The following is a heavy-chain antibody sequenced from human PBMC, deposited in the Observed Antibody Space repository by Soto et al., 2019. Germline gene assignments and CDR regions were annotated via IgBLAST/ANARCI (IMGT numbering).Heavy chain of an antibody. J-gene: IGHJ1*01. Sequence: PSETLSLTCTVSGGSISSSSYYWGWIRQPPGKGLEWIGSIYYSGSTYYNPSLKSRVTISVDTSKNQFSLKLSSVTAADTAVYYCISSTSEIAVAGTGYFQHWGQGTLVTVSS. V-gene: IGHV4-39*01. CDR2: IYYSGST. CDR1: GGSISSSSYY. CDR3: ISSTSEIAVAGTGYFQH. D-gene: IGHD6-19*01.